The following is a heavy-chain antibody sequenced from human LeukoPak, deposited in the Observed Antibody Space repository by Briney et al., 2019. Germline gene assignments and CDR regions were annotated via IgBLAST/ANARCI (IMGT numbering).Heavy chain of an antibody. J-gene: IGHJ6*02. Sequence: SETLSLTCTVSDGSISSYYWSWIRQPPGKGLEWIGYIYYSGSTNYNPSLKSRVTISADTSKNQFSLKLSSVTAADTAVYYCARQAVTTVPFYYYYGMDVWGQGTTVTVSS. D-gene: IGHD4-17*01. CDR2: IYYSGST. CDR3: ARQAVTTVPFYYYYGMDV. CDR1: DGSISSYY. V-gene: IGHV4-59*08.